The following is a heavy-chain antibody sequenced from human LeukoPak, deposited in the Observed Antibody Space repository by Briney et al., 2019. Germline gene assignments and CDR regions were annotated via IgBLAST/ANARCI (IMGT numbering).Heavy chain of an antibody. V-gene: IGHV4-39*07. D-gene: IGHD3-3*01. CDR1: GGSISSSSYY. Sequence: KPSETLSLTCTVSGGSISSSSYYWGWIRQPPGKGLEWIGSIYYSGSTYYNPSLKSRVTISVDTSKNQFSLKLSSVTAADTAVYYCARVTIEVLRFLEWLWPTHFDYWGQGTLVTVSS. CDR2: IYYSGST. J-gene: IGHJ4*02. CDR3: ARVTIEVLRFLEWLWPTHFDY.